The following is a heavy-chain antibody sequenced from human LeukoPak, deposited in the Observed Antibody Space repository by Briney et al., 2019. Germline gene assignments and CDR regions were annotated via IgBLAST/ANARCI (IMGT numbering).Heavy chain of an antibody. D-gene: IGHD3-10*02. CDR2: IRFDGNNK. CDR3: ATAPDVLDY. J-gene: IGHJ4*02. V-gene: IGHV3-30*02. Sequence: PGGSLRLSCAASGFAFSTYVMHWVRQAPGKGLEWVAYIRFDGNNKNYADAVKGRVTISRDNSKKTQYLQVNNLRVEDTAVYYFATAPDVLDYWGQGTLATVSS. CDR1: GFAFSTYV.